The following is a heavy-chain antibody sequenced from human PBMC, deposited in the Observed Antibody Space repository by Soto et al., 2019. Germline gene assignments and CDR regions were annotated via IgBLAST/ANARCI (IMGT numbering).Heavy chain of an antibody. D-gene: IGHD3-22*01. CDR3: ASCRYYYDSSGYYPAVSHRSPNDY. J-gene: IGHJ4*02. V-gene: IGHV1-69*13. CDR1: GGTFSSYA. Sequence: GASVKVSCKASGGTFSSYAISWVRQAPGQGLEWMGGIIPIFGTANYAQKFQGRVTITADESTSTAYMELSSLRSEDTAVYYCASCRYYYDSSGYYPAVSHRSPNDYWGQGTLVTVSS. CDR2: IIPIFGTA.